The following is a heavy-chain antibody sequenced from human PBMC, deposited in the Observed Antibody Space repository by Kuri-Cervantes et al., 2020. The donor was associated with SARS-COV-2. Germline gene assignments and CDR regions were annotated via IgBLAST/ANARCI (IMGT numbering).Heavy chain of an antibody. J-gene: IGHJ5*02. Sequence: GESLKISCAASGFTFSSSWMHWVCQAPEKGLEWVADIKCDGSEKYYVDSVKGRLTISRDNPKNSLYLQVHSLRAEDMNVYYCVRKYIVVVPAANWFDPWGQGTMVTVSS. V-gene: IGHV3-52*01. D-gene: IGHD2-2*01. CDR2: IKCDGSEK. CDR1: GFTFSSSW. CDR3: VRKYIVVVPAANWFDP.